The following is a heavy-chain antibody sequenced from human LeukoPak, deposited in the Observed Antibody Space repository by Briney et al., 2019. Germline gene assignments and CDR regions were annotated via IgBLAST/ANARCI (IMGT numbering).Heavy chain of an antibody. CDR3: ARDSLDDTPMAPADD. CDR1: GFIFSSYW. J-gene: IGHJ4*02. CDR2: INQDGSGK. V-gene: IGHV3-7*03. D-gene: IGHD5-18*01. Sequence: TGGSLRLSCAASGFIFSSYWMSWVRQAPGKGLEWVANINQDGSGKYYVDSVKGRFTISRDNAKNSLYLQMNSLRAEDTAVYYCARDSLDDTPMAPADDWGQGTLVTVA.